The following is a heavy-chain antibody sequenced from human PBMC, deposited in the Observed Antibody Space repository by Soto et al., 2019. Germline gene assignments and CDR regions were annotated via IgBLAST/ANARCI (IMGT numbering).Heavy chain of an antibody. D-gene: IGHD1-7*01. CDR1: GYNFSDFY. CDR2: INPDRVDT. CDR3: AKDPTRTSRKRHLDY. J-gene: IGHJ4*02. Sequence: ASVKVSCKASGYNFSDFYIHWVRQAPGQGLEWMGRINPDRVDTHYEQKFRGRVTMSSENSIPSAYREMNSLRAEDTAVYYCAKDPTRTSRKRHLDYWGQGTLVTVSS. V-gene: IGHV1-2*02.